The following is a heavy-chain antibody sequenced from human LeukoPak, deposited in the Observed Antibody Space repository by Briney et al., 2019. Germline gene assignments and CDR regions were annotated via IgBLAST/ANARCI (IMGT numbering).Heavy chain of an antibody. Sequence: PGGSLRLSCAASGFTFSSYTMNWVRQAPGKGLEWVSSISSGSRSIFYADSVKGRFTISRDNTKNSLYLQLNSLRAEDTAVYYCAKGSTRFDYWGQGTLVTVSS. V-gene: IGHV3-21*01. CDR1: GFTFSSYT. CDR2: ISSGSRSI. J-gene: IGHJ4*02. CDR3: AKGSTRFDY. D-gene: IGHD2-15*01.